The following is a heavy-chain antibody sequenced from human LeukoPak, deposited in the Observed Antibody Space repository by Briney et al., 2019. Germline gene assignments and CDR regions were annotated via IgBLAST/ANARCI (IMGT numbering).Heavy chain of an antibody. CDR1: GGSISSYY. D-gene: IGHD6-13*01. J-gene: IGHJ5*02. CDR2: IYYSGST. Sequence: SETLSLTCTVSGGSISSYYWSWIRQPPGKGLEWIGYIYYSGSTNYNPSLKSRVTISVDTSKNQFSLKLSSVTAADTAVYYCAREGIIAAAFNWFDPWGQGTLVTVSS. CDR3: AREGIIAAAFNWFDP. V-gene: IGHV4-59*12.